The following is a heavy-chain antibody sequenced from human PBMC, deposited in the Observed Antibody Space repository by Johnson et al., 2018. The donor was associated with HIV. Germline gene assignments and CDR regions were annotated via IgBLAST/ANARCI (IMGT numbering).Heavy chain of an antibody. CDR3: AKEGADYNFWSGYSSNAFDI. CDR1: GFTFDDYA. CDR2: ISGSGGST. Sequence: VQLVESGGSVVRPGGSLRLSCAASGFTFDDYAMSWVRQAPGKGLEWVSAISGSGGSTYYADSVKGRFTISRDNSKNTLYLQMNSLRAEDTAVYYCAKEGADYNFWSGYSSNAFDIWGQGTMVTVSS. J-gene: IGHJ3*02. V-gene: IGHV3-23*04. D-gene: IGHD3-3*01.